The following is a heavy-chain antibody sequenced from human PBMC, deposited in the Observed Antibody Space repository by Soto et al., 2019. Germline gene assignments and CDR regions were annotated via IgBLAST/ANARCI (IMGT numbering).Heavy chain of an antibody. V-gene: IGHV3-33*01. Sequence: QEQLVESGGGVVQPGRSLRLSCAASGFSFRNYGIHWVRQAPGKGLDWVAVIWYDGSKRYYADSVGGRFTISGDNSGNTVHLQMASLRAEDTAVYYCARAWGSGVHHRGLEVWGQGTTVVVS. J-gene: IGHJ6*02. CDR1: GFSFRNYG. CDR2: IWYDGSKR. CDR3: ARAWGSGVHHRGLEV. D-gene: IGHD6-19*01.